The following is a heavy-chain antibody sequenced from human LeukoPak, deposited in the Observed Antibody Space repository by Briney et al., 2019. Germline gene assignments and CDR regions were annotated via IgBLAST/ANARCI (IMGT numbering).Heavy chain of an antibody. J-gene: IGHJ4*02. D-gene: IGHD6-13*01. V-gene: IGHV3-21*01. CDR3: ARGIAAAPLDY. CDR2: ISSSSSYT. Sequence: GGSLRLSCAASGFTFSSYSMNWVRQAPGKGLEWVSSISSSSSYTYYADSVKGRFTISRDNAKNSLYLQMNSLRAEDTAVYYCARGIAAAPLDYWGQGTLVTVSS. CDR1: GFTFSSYS.